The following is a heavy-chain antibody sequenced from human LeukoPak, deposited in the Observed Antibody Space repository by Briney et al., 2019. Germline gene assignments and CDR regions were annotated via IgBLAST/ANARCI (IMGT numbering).Heavy chain of an antibody. Sequence: GGSLRLSCAASGFTFSSYWMHWVRQAPGKGLVRVSRIKSDGSTNYADSVKGRFTISRDNAKNTLSLQMNSLRAEDTGVYYCARAPSEIGGYYPEYFRHWGQGTLVTVSS. CDR1: GFTFSSYW. V-gene: IGHV3-74*01. J-gene: IGHJ1*01. D-gene: IGHD3-22*01. CDR2: IKSDGST. CDR3: ARAPSEIGGYYPEYFRH.